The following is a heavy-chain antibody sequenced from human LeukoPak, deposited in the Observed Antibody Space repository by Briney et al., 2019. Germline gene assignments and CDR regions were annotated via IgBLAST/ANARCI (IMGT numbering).Heavy chain of an antibody. J-gene: IGHJ4*02. Sequence: PGRSLRLSCAASGFTFSSHGMHWVRQAPGKGLEWVAVVSYDGSSKYYADSVKGRFTISRDNSNNTLYVQMNSLRAEDTAVYYCAKSRSGWHFDYWGQGILVTVSS. CDR2: VSYDGSSK. CDR3: AKSRSGWHFDY. CDR1: GFTFSSHG. V-gene: IGHV3-30*18. D-gene: IGHD6-19*01.